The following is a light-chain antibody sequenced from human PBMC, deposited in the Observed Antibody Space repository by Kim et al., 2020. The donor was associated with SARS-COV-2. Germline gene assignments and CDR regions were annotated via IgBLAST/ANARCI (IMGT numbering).Light chain of an antibody. Sequence: QSIPISRTVTSSDVGSYNLVPWYQQHPGKAPNLMIYAVTKRPSGVSNRFSGSKSGTTASLTISGLQAEDEADYSCCSYAGSTPYVFGTGTKVTVL. CDR2: AVT. CDR1: SSDVGSYNL. V-gene: IGLV2-23*02. J-gene: IGLJ1*01. CDR3: CSYAGSTPYV.